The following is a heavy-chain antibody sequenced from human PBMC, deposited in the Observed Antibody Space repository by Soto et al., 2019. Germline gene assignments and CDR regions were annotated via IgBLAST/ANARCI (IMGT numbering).Heavy chain of an antibody. J-gene: IGHJ3*02. D-gene: IGHD1-1*01. Sequence: GGSLRLSCAASGFTFSSYWMHWVRQAPGKGLVWVSRINSDGSSTNYADSVKGRFTISRDNAKNTLYLQMNSLRAEDTAVYYCASPGFLERRNAFDIWGQGTMVTVSS. V-gene: IGHV3-74*01. CDR1: GFTFSSYW. CDR2: INSDGSST. CDR3: ASPGFLERRNAFDI.